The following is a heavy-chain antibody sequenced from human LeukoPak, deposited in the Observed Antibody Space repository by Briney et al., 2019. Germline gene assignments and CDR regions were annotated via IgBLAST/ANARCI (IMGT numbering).Heavy chain of an antibody. CDR2: INPNSGGT. J-gene: IGHJ4*02. V-gene: IGHV1-2*02. Sequence: ASVKVSSKASGYTFTGYYMHWVRQAPGQGLEWMGWINPNSGGTNYAQKFQGRVTMTRDTSISTAYMELSRLRSDDTAVYYCARVLYYYDSSGNLDYWGQGTLVTVSS. CDR3: ARVLYYYDSSGNLDY. D-gene: IGHD3-22*01. CDR1: GYTFTGYY.